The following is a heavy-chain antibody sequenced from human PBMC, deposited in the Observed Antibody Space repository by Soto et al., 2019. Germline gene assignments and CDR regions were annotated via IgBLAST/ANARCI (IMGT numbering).Heavy chain of an antibody. Sequence: GGSLRLSCAASGFTFSSYGMHWVLQAPGKGLEWVAVIWYDGSNKYYADSVKGRFTISRDNSKNTLYLQMNSLRAEDTAVYYCARDPGQLENFDYWGQRTLVTVSS. D-gene: IGHD6-13*01. CDR3: ARDPGQLENFDY. CDR1: GFTFSSYG. CDR2: IWYDGSNK. J-gene: IGHJ4*02. V-gene: IGHV3-33*01.